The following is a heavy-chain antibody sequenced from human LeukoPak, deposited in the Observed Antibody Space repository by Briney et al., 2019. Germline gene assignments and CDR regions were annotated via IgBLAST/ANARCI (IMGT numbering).Heavy chain of an antibody. CDR1: GYTFTSYD. CDR2: MNPNSGNT. CDR3: ARAPPNYDFWSGYPYYYYYYMDV. J-gene: IGHJ6*03. Sequence: ASVKVSCKASGYTFTSYDINWVRQATGQGREWMGWMNPNSGNTGYAQKFQGRVTMTRNTSISTAYMELSSLRSEDTAVYYCARAPPNYDFWSGYPYYYYYYMDVWGKGTTVTVSS. D-gene: IGHD3-3*01. V-gene: IGHV1-8*01.